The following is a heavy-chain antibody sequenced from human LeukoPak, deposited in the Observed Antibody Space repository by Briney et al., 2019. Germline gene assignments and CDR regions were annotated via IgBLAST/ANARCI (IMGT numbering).Heavy chain of an antibody. V-gene: IGHV1-18*01. CDR2: ISAHNNQT. J-gene: IGHJ5*02. CDR1: GHGFTTYG. Sequence: ASVKVSCKASGHGFTTYGIGWVRQAPGQGLEWMGWISAHNNQTSYAEKFQGRVTMTTDTAMSTAYVELRGLRSDDTAIYYCAKSGAFHDFWSGPLNWLDPWGQGTLVTVSS. CDR3: AKSGAFHDFWSGPLNWLDP. D-gene: IGHD3-3*01.